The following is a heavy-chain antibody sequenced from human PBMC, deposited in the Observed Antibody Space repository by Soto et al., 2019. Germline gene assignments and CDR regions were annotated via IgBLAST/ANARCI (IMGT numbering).Heavy chain of an antibody. Sequence: GGSLRLSCAASGFTVSSNYMSWVRQAPGKGLEWVSVIYSGGSTYYADSVKGRFTISRHNSKNTLYLQMNSLRAEDTAVYYCARGKSGLEHEYYFDYWGQGTLVTVSS. D-gene: IGHD1-1*01. V-gene: IGHV3-53*04. CDR2: IYSGGST. CDR1: GFTVSSNY. CDR3: ARGKSGLEHEYYFDY. J-gene: IGHJ4*02.